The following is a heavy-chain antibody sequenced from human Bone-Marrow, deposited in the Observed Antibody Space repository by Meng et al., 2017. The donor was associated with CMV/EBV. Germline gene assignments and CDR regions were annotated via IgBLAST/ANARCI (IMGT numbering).Heavy chain of an antibody. Sequence: KVSCKASGYRFTSYWIGWVRQMPGTGLEWMAISYPGDSDTRYSPSFQGQITISADKSVSTAYLQWSSLKASDSGIYYCARRGSSWYGVDHWGQGTLVTVSS. V-gene: IGHV5-51*01. D-gene: IGHD6-13*01. J-gene: IGHJ4*02. CDR1: GYRFTSYW. CDR2: SYPGDSDT. CDR3: ARRGSSWYGVDH.